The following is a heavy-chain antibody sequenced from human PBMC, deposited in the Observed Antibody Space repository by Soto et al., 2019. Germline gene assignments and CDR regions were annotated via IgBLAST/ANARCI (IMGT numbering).Heavy chain of an antibody. V-gene: IGHV4-34*01. Sequence: SETLSLTCAVYGGSFSGYYWSWIRQPPGKGLEWIGEINHSGSTNYNPSPKSRVTISVDTSKNQFSLKLSSVTAADTAVYYCARSRFLEWFRSQYYFDYWGQGTLVTVSS. CDR2: INHSGST. CDR3: ARSRFLEWFRSQYYFDY. D-gene: IGHD3-3*01. J-gene: IGHJ4*02. CDR1: GGSFSGYY.